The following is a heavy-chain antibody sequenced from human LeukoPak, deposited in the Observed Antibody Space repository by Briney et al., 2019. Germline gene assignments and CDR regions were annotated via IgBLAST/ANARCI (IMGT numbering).Heavy chain of an antibody. CDR2: IRSDGSNR. CDR3: AKDPDY. CDR1: GFTFSDYG. J-gene: IGHJ4*02. Sequence: GGSLRLSCAASGFTFSDYGMHWVRQAPGKGLEWVAFIRSDGSNRYHVDSEKGGFTISRDNSKNTLYLQMDSLRPEDTAVYYCAKDPDYWGQGTLVTVSS. V-gene: IGHV3-30*02.